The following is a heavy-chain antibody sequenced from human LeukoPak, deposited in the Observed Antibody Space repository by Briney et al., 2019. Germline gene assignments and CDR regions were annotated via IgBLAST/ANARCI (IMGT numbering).Heavy chain of an antibody. CDR2: IYTSGST. V-gene: IGHV4-4*07. J-gene: IGHJ4*02. CDR1: GDSISGYY. CDR3: ARGPTFIDY. Sequence: SSETLSLTCSVSGDSISGYYWSWIRQPAGKGLEWIGRIYTSGSTNYNPSLRSRVTMSVDTSKNQFSLKLSSVTAADTAVYYCARGPTFIDYWGQGTLVTVSS.